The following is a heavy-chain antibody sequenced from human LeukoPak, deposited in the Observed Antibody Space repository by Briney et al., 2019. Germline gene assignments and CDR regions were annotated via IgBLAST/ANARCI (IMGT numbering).Heavy chain of an antibody. CDR2: IKSDGTNT. V-gene: IGHV3-74*01. Sequence: PGGSLRLSCAASGITFSSYWVHWVRQVPGKGLVWLSYIKSDGTNTGYADSVKGRFTVSRDNAKNTLYLEMNSLRGDDTAVYYCARSPRVYDSSGHLHDAFDMWGQGTMVTVSS. CDR3: ARSPRVYDSSGHLHDAFDM. CDR1: GITFSSYW. J-gene: IGHJ3*02. D-gene: IGHD3-22*01.